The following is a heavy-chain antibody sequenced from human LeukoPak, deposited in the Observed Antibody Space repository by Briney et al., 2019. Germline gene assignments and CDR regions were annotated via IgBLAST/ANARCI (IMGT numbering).Heavy chain of an antibody. CDR2: IASDGSST. V-gene: IGHV3-74*01. D-gene: IGHD5-24*01. CDR3: ARGGSQMAPNYFDY. Sequence: PGGSLRLSCAASGFTFGSYWMNWVRQAPGKGLVWVSRIASDGSSTTYADSVKGRFTISRDNSKNTLYLQMNSLRAEDTAVYYCARGGSQMAPNYFDYWGQGTLVTVSS. CDR1: GFTFGSYW. J-gene: IGHJ4*02.